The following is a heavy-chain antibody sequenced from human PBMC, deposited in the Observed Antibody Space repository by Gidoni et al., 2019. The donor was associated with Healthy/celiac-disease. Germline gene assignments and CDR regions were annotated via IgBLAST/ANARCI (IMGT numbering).Heavy chain of an antibody. CDR2: ISGSGGST. V-gene: IGHV3-23*01. J-gene: IGHJ4*02. CDR1: GFTFSSSA. CDR3: ARGAVTIFGVVIMRGGYYFDY. D-gene: IGHD3-3*01. Sequence: EVQLLESGGGLVQPGGSLRLPCPASGFTFSSSAMSWVRQAPGKGLEWVSAISGSGGSTYYADSVKGRFTISRDNSKNTLYLQMNSLRAEDTAVYYCARGAVTIFGVVIMRGGYYFDYWGQGTLVTVSS.